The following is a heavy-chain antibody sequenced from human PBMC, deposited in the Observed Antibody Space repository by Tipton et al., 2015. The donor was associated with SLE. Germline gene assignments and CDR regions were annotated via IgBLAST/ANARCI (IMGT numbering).Heavy chain of an antibody. D-gene: IGHD1-26*01. CDR1: GGSFSGYY. J-gene: IGHJ6*03. CDR2: INHSGST. CDR3: ARVRSGSSYYYYYMDV. V-gene: IGHV4-34*01. Sequence: TLSLTCAVYGGSFSGYYWSWIRQPPGKGLEWIGEINHSGSTNYNPSLKSRVTISVDTSKNQFSLNLSSVTAADTAVYYCARVRSGSSYYYYYMDVWGKGTTVTVSS.